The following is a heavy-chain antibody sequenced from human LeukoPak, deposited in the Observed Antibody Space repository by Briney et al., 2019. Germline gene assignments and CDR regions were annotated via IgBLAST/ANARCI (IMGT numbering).Heavy chain of an antibody. D-gene: IGHD3-9*01. Sequence: SETLSLTCTVSGGSISSSSYYWGWIRQPPGKGLEWIGSIYYSGSTYYNPSLKSRVTISVDTSKNQFSLKLSSVTAADTAVYYCARGQNDILTGYYYYYMDVWGKGTTVTISS. CDR1: GGSISSSSYY. CDR3: ARGQNDILTGYYYYYMDV. J-gene: IGHJ6*03. V-gene: IGHV4-39*07. CDR2: IYYSGST.